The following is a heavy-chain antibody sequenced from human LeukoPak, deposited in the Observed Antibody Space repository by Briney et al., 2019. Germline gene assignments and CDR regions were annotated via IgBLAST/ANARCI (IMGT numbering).Heavy chain of an antibody. CDR3: AKDVVGYCSSTSCYAPDY. CDR2: ISYDGSNK. CDR1: GFTFSSYG. V-gene: IGHV3-30*18. Sequence: PGRSLRLSCAASGFTFSSYGMHWVRQAPGKGLEWVAVISYDGSNKYYADSVKGRFTISRDNSKNTLYLQMNSLRAEDTAVYYCAKDVVGYCSSTSCYAPDYCGQGTLVTVSS. D-gene: IGHD2-2*03. J-gene: IGHJ4*02.